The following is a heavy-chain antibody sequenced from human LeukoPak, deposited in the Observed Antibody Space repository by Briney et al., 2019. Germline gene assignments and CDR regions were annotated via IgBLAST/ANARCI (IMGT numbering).Heavy chain of an antibody. V-gene: IGHV4-30-4*01. J-gene: IGHJ6*02. Sequence: SETLSLTYTVSGGSISSGDYYWSWIRQPPGKGLEWIGYIYYSGSTYYNPSLKSRVTISVDTSKNQFSLKLSSVTAADTAVYYCARVGIAAAGSISYYYYYGMDVWGQGTTVTVSS. CDR3: ARVGIAAAGSISYYYYYGMDV. D-gene: IGHD6-13*01. CDR2: IYYSGST. CDR1: GGSISSGDYY.